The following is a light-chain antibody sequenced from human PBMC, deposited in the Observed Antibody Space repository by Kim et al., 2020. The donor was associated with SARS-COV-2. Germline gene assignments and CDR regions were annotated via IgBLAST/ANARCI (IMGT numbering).Light chain of an antibody. CDR3: NSRDSNDNVV. Sequence: VALGQTVRITSQGDSLRSYYATWYQQKPGQAPILVIYGKNNRPSGIPDRFSGSSSGNTASLTITGTQADDEADYYCNSRDSNDNVVFGGGTQLTVL. J-gene: IGLJ2*01. V-gene: IGLV3-19*01. CDR2: GKN. CDR1: SLRSYY.